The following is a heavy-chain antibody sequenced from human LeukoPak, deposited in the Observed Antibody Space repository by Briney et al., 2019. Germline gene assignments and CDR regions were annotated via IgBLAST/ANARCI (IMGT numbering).Heavy chain of an antibody. CDR2: TYYRSKWYN. Sequence: SQTLSLTCAISRDSVSSNSAVWNWTRQSPSRGLEWLGRTYYRSKWYNDYAVSVKSRITINPDTSKNQFSLQLNSVTPEDTAVYYCARDPLRGTVVTPSFDYWGQGTLVTVSS. CDR1: RDSVSSNSAV. V-gene: IGHV6-1*01. J-gene: IGHJ4*02. CDR3: ARDPLRGTVVTPSFDY. D-gene: IGHD4-23*01.